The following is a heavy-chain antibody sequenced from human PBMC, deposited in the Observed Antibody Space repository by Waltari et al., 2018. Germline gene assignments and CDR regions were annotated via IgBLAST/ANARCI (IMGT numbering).Heavy chain of an antibody. CDR2: IRSKANSYAT. V-gene: IGHV3-73*01. D-gene: IGHD3-16*01. CDR1: GFTCSDST. J-gene: IGHJ4*02. Sequence: EVQLVESGGGLVQPGGSLKSPCAAPGFTCSDSTLFWVRQASGKGLAGIGRIRSKANSYATAYAASVKGRFTISRDDSKNTAYLQMNSLKTEDTAVYYCTSTPLAGYWGQGSLVTVSS. CDR3: TSTPLAGY.